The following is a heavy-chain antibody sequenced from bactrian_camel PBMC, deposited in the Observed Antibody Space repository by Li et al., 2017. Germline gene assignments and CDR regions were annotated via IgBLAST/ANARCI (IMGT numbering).Heavy chain of an antibody. J-gene: IGHJ4*01. CDR3: AAGRLSDRWRHKACGWVMLRY. CDR1: GFTFGNFW. Sequence: QLVESGGGLVQPGGSLRVSCAASGFTFGNFWMYWVRQAPGKGLEWLASTTGNGLRTYYADSMKGRFTISRNNAKNTVYLQMTRLKPEDTAVYYCAAGRLSDRWRHKACGWVMLRYWGQGTQVTVS. D-gene: IGHD3*01. V-gene: IGHV3S25*01. CDR2: TTGNGLRT.